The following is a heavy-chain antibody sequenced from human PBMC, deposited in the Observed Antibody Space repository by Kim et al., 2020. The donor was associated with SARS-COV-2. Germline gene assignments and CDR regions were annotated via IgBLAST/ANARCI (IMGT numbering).Heavy chain of an antibody. J-gene: IGHJ3*02. Sequence: GGSLRLSCAASGFTFDDYAMHWVRQAPGKGLEWVSGISWNSGSIGYADSVKGRFTISRDNAKNSLYLQMNSLRAEDTALYYCAKDILQQLSAFDIWGQGTMVTVSS. CDR2: ISWNSGSI. CDR3: AKDILQQLSAFDI. D-gene: IGHD6-13*01. CDR1: GFTFDDYA. V-gene: IGHV3-9*01.